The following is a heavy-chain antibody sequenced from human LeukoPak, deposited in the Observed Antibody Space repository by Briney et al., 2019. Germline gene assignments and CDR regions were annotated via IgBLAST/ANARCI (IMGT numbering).Heavy chain of an antibody. CDR1: GFTFSNYA. CDR2: ISGSGGST. Sequence: QAGGPLRLSCAASGFTFSNYAMDWVRQAPGEGLEWVSAISGSGGSTYYAYSVKGRFTISRDNSKNTLYLQMNSLRAEDTAVYYCAKSYSSGWYSFDYWGQGTLVTVSS. D-gene: IGHD6-19*01. CDR3: AKSYSSGWYSFDY. V-gene: IGHV3-23*01. J-gene: IGHJ4*02.